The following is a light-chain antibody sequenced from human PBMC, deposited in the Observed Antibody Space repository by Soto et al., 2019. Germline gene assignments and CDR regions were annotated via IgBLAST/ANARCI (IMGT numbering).Light chain of an antibody. CDR1: SSNIGSNY. Sequence: QSVLTQPPSASGAPGQTVTISCSGRSSNIGSNYVYWYQQLPETAPRLLLYRADQRPSGIPDRFSGSKSGTSASLAISGLRSEDEADYYCAVWDDTLSGLVFGGGTKVTVL. J-gene: IGLJ2*01. CDR2: RAD. V-gene: IGLV1-47*01. CDR3: AVWDDTLSGLV.